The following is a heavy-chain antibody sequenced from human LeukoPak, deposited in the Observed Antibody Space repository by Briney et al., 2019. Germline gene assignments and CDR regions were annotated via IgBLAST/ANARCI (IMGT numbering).Heavy chain of an antibody. CDR2: IYYSGNT. D-gene: IGHD2/OR15-2a*01. CDR1: GDSISKYY. Sequence: SETLSLTCTVSGDSISKYYWSWLRQPPGKGLEWIGYIYYSGNTNCNPSLTSRVTMSLDTSKNQFSLKLTSVTAADTALYYCARELKVGNTGYYLDYWGQGTLVTVSP. V-gene: IGHV4-59*01. J-gene: IGHJ4*02. CDR3: ARELKVGNTGYYLDY.